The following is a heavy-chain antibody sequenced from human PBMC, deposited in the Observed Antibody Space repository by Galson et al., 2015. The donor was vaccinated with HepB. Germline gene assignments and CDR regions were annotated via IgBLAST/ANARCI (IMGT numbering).Heavy chain of an antibody. Sequence: ETLSLTCTVSGGSINSYYWTWIRQSPGKGLEWVGYVFYRGSTDYNPSLKSRATISVDPSKSQFSLKLTPVTAEDTAVYYCARVSRNSSGSYHRRGAFDIWGQGTVVTVSS. CDR3: ARVSRNSSGSYHRRGAFDI. J-gene: IGHJ3*02. CDR2: VFYRGST. CDR1: GGSINSYY. D-gene: IGHD3-22*01. V-gene: IGHV4-59*01.